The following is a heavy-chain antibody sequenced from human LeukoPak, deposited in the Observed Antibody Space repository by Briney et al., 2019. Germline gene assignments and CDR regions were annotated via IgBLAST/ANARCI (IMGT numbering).Heavy chain of an antibody. CDR1: GGSVSSGSYY. CDR3: ARVAQYYDFWSGYLGWFDP. Sequence: PSETLSLTCTVSGGSVSSGSYYWSWIRQPPGKGLEWIGYIYYSGSTNYNPSLKSRVTISVDTSKNQFSLKLSSVTAADTAVYYCARVAQYYDFWSGYLGWFDPWGQGTLVTVSS. CDR2: IYYSGST. J-gene: IGHJ5*02. D-gene: IGHD3-3*01. V-gene: IGHV4-61*01.